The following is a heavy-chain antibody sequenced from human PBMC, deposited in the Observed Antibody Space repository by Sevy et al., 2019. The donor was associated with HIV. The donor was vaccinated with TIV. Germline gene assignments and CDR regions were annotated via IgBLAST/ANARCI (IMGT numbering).Heavy chain of an antibody. J-gene: IGHJ4*02. Sequence: GWSLRLSCAASGFTFSSYAMHWVRQAPGKGLEWVAVISYDGSNKYYADSVKGRFTISRDNSKNTLYLQMNSLRAEDTAVYYCARDPSNSHNYGVFDYWGQGTLVTVSS. CDR1: GFTFSSYA. V-gene: IGHV3-30*04. CDR2: ISYDGSNK. CDR3: ARDPSNSHNYGVFDY. D-gene: IGHD4-17*01.